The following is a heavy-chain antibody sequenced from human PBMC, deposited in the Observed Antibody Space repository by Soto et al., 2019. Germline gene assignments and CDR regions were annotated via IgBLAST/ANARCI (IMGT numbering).Heavy chain of an antibody. CDR3: ARGQRFSDWFDP. J-gene: IGHJ5*02. Sequence: LSETLSLTCSVSGGTISGYYWTWIRQSAGKGLEWIGRIYSSGNTKYNPSLQSRVTMSLDTSNNQFSLRLTSVTAADTAVYYCARGQRFSDWFDPWGQGTLVT. CDR2: IYSSGNT. CDR1: GGTISGYY. V-gene: IGHV4-4*07. D-gene: IGHD3-3*01.